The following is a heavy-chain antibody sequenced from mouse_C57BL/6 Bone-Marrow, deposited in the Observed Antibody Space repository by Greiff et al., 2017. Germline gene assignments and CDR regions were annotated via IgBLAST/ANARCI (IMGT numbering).Heavy chain of an antibody. CDR3: ARQYYGSHDY. CDR2: IYPRSGNT. D-gene: IGHD1-1*01. V-gene: IGHV1-81*01. Sequence: VKLQESGAELARPGASVKLSCKASGYTFTSYGISWVKQRTGQGLEWIGEIYPRSGNTYYNEKFKGKATLTADKSSSTAYMELRSLTSEDAAVYFCARQYYGSHDYWGQGTTRTVSS. CDR1: GYTFTSYG. J-gene: IGHJ2*01.